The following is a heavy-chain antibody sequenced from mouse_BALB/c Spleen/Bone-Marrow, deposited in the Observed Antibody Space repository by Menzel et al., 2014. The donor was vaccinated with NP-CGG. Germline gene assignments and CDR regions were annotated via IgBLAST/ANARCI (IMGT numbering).Heavy chain of an antibody. CDR1: GFTFSSYG. Sequence: EVHLVESGGGLVQPGGSLKLSCAASGFTFSSYGMSWVRQTPDKRLELVAAINSNGGSTYYPDSVRGRFTISRDNAKNTLYLQMSSLKSEDTARYYCARVWYFDYWGQGTSLTVSS. V-gene: IGHV5-6-3*01. CDR3: ARVWYFDY. J-gene: IGHJ2*03. CDR2: INSNGGST.